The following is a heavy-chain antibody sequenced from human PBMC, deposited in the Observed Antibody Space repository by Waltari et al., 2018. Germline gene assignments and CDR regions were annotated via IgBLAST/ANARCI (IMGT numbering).Heavy chain of an antibody. J-gene: IGHJ4*02. D-gene: IGHD3-22*01. CDR2: VYSTDDK. V-gene: IGHV2-5*01. Sequence: QITLRESGPTXVKPTQTLTLTCTFSGFSXRFGGVNLXVGWVRQPPGRALEWLALVYSTDDKHYSPSLQTRLTITRDTSKDQVVLTMMNMDPVDTAXYYCAHFDXVQWFFDSWGQGTLVXVSS. CDR3: AHFDXVQWFFDS. CDR1: GFSXRFGGVNLX.